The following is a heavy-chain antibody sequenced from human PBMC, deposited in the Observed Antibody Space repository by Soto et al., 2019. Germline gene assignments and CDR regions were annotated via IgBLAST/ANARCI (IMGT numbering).Heavy chain of an antibody. D-gene: IGHD4-17*01. CDR2: IYWDDDT. CDR3: AHRTTTVTWWFAP. V-gene: IGHV2-5*02. Sequence: QITLKEFGPTLVKPTQTLTLTCTFSGFSLTTSGVGVGCIRQPPGKALEWLALIYWDDDTRYSPSLKSRLTITQHTSKNQVVLTMTNMDPADTATYFCAHRTTTVTWWFAPRGQGTLVTVSS. J-gene: IGHJ5*02. CDR1: GFSLTTSGVG.